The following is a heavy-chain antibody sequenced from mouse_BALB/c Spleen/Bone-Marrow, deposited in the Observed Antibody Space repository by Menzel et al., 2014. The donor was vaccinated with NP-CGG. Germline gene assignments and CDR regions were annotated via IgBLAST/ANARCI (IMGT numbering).Heavy chain of an antibody. CDR1: GFTFSDYY. V-gene: IGHV5-12*02. CDR3: ARHNYDETWFAY. J-gene: IGHJ3*01. D-gene: IGHD2-4*01. Sequence: EVTLEESGGGLVQPGGSLKLSCATSGFTFSDYYMYWVRQTPEKRLEWVAYISNGGGSTYYPDSVKGRFTISRDNAKNTQYLQMSRQTSEDTAMYCCARHNYDETWFAYWGQGTLVTVSA. CDR2: ISNGGGST.